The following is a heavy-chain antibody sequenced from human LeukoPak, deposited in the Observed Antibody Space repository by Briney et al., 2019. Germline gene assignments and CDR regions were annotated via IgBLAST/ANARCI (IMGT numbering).Heavy chain of an antibody. Sequence: GGSLRLSCAASGFTLSDYAMYWVRQAPGKGLVWVSRFTADGSSTIYADSVVGRLTVSRDIAKNTLYLQMYGLRAEDTAVYYCARAQMGTPTDCWGQGTLVTVSS. CDR1: GFTLSDYA. D-gene: IGHD1-14*01. V-gene: IGHV3-74*01. CDR2: FTADGSST. CDR3: ARAQMGTPTDC. J-gene: IGHJ4*02.